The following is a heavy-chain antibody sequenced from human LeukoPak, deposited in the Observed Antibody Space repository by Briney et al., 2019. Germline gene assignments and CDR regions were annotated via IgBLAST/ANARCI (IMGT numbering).Heavy chain of an antibody. CDR1: GGSISSSSYY. V-gene: IGHV4-39*07. CDR2: IYYSGST. CDR3: ARGGWFGESFDY. J-gene: IGHJ4*02. D-gene: IGHD3-10*01. Sequence: SETLSLTCTVSGGSISSSSYYWGWIRQPPGKGLEWIGSIYYSGSTYYNPSLKSRVTISVDTSKNQFSLKLSSVTAADTAVYYCARGGWFGESFDYWGQGTLVTVSS.